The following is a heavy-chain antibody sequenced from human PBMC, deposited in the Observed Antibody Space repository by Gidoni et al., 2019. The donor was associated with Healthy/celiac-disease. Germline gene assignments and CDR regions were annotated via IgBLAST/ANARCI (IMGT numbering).Heavy chain of an antibody. CDR1: GFTFSNAW. D-gene: IGHD5-18*01. V-gene: IGHV3-15*01. J-gene: IGHJ5*02. CDR3: TTDPPLYSYAIRGWFDP. Sequence: EVQLVESGGGLVKPGGSLRLPCAASGFTFSNAWLSWVRQAPGKGLEWVGRIKSNTDGGTTDYAAPVKGRFTISRDDSKNTLYLQMNSLKTEDTAVYYCTTDPPLYSYAIRGWFDPWGQGTLVTVSS. CDR2: IKSNTDGGTT.